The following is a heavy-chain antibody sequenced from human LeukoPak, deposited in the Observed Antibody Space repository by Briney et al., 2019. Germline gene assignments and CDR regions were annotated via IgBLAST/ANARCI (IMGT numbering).Heavy chain of an antibody. CDR3: ARNDYGDQGWFDP. Sequence: PGGSLRLSCAASGFTVSSNYMSWVRQAPGKGLEWVSVIYSGGSTYYADSVKGRFTISRDNSKNTLYLQMNSLRAEDTAVYYCARNDYGDQGWFDPWGQGTLVTVSS. CDR1: GFTVSSNY. CDR2: IYSGGST. J-gene: IGHJ5*02. V-gene: IGHV3-53*01. D-gene: IGHD4-17*01.